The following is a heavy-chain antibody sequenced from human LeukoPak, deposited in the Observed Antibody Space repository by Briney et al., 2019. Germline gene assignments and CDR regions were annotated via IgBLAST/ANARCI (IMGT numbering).Heavy chain of an antibody. Sequence: ASVKGSCKASGYTFTSYSIHWVRQAPGQGLEWMGIINPNGGSTTYTQKFQGRVTMTSDASTRTVYMELSSLRSEDTAVYYCARVDSSSWYSWFAFDIWGQGTTVTVSS. V-gene: IGHV1-46*01. CDR2: INPNGGST. CDR1: GYTFTSYS. CDR3: ARVDSSSWYSWFAFDI. D-gene: IGHD6-13*01. J-gene: IGHJ3*02.